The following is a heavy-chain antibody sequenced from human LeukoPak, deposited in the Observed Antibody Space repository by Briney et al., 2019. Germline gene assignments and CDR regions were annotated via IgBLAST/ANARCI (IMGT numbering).Heavy chain of an antibody. V-gene: IGHV1-2*02. D-gene: IGHD2-15*01. CDR3: ARDRVVVVAATTFDY. J-gene: IGHJ4*02. CDR1: GYTFTGYY. Sequence: GASVKVSCKASGYTFTGYYMHWVRQAPGQGLEWMGWINPNSGGTNYAQKFQGRVTMTRDTSISTAYMELSRLRSDDTAVYYCARDRVVVVAATTFDYWGQGTLVTVSS. CDR2: INPNSGGT.